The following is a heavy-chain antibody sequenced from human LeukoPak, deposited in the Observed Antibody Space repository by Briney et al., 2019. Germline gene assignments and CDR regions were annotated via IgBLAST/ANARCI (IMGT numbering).Heavy chain of an antibody. V-gene: IGHV4-61*01. CDR2: IHYSGRT. Sequence: SETLCLTCTISGGSGSISSFYWSWIRQAPGKGLEWIGYIHYSGRTNYNPSLESRVSISVDTSKNQFSLNLSSVTAADTAVYYCAREAGRYGMDVWGQGTTVTVSS. J-gene: IGHJ6*02. CDR1: GGSGSISSFY. D-gene: IGHD6-19*01. CDR3: AREAGRYGMDV.